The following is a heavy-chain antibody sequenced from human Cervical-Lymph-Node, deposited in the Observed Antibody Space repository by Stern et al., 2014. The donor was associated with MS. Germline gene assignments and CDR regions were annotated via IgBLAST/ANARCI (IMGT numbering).Heavy chain of an antibody. CDR2: IIPLFGTP. V-gene: IGHV1-69*01. CDR1: GGVFVSNA. J-gene: IGHJ1*01. Sequence: AQLVQSGAEVKKPGSSVKGSCKASGGVFVSNAIRWVRQAPGQGIEWIGGIIPLFGTPNYAQKFQGRVTITADESTTTAYLELSSLKSGDTAVYFCACESGSSIFGMGHWGQGTLVTVTS. D-gene: IGHD3-3*01. CDR3: ACESGSSIFGMGH.